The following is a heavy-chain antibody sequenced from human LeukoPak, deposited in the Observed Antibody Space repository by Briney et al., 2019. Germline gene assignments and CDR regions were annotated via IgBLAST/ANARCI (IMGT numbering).Heavy chain of an antibody. D-gene: IGHD2-2*01. CDR1: EFTFSSHW. CDR2: INSDGSSI. CDR3: ARDRTSVVVPAAMAY. J-gene: IGHJ4*02. Sequence: GGSLRLSCAASEFTFSSHWMHWVRQAPGKGLVWVSRINSDGSSISYADSVKGRFTISRDNSKNTLYLQMNSLRAEDTAMYYCARDRTSVVVPAAMAYWGQGTLVTVSS. V-gene: IGHV3-74*01.